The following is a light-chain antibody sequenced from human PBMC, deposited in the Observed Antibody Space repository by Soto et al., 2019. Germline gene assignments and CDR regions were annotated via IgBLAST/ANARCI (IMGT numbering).Light chain of an antibody. V-gene: IGKV1-5*03. Sequence: DIQMTQSPSTLSASVGDRVTITCRASQSISSWLAWYQQKPGKAPKLLIYKASSLESGVPSRFSGSGPGTEFTLTISSLQPDDLATYYCQQYNSFPTFGQGTKVEIK. J-gene: IGKJ1*01. CDR3: QQYNSFPT. CDR2: KAS. CDR1: QSISSW.